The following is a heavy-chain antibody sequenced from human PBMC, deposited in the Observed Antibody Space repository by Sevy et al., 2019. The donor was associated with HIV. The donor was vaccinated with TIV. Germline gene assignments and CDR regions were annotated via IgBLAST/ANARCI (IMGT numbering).Heavy chain of an antibody. CDR1: GFTFSTYT. J-gene: IGHJ3*02. Sequence: GWSLRLSCAASGFTFSTYTMNWVRQAPGKGLEWVSPISSSSNYIYYADSLKGRFTISRDNAKNSVYLQMNSLRAEDTAVYYCARPYGSGSWEAFDIWGQGTMVTVSS. V-gene: IGHV3-21*01. CDR3: ARPYGSGSWEAFDI. D-gene: IGHD3-10*01. CDR2: ISSSSNYI.